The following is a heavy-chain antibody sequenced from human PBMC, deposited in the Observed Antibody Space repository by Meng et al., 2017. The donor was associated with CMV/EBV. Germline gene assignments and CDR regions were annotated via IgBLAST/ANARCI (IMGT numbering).Heavy chain of an antibody. J-gene: IGHJ3*02. D-gene: IGHD4/OR15-4a*01. V-gene: IGHV4-34*01. Sequence: SETLSLTCAVYGGSFSGYYWSWIRQPPGKGLEWIGEINHSGSTNYNPSLKSRVTISVDTSKNQFSLKLSSVTAADTAVYYCARGMMDDYGGIYDAFDIWGRGTMVTVSS. CDR3: ARGMMDDYGGIYDAFDI. CDR2: INHSGST. CDR1: GGSFSGYY.